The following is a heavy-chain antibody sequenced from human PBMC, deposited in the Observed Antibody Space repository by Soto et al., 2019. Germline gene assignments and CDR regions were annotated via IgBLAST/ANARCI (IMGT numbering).Heavy chain of an antibody. Sequence: QTRSLTCPISGDRVSSNSAAWNWIRQSPSRGLEWLGRTYYRSKWYNDYAVSVKSRITINPDTSKNQFSLQLNSVAPEDTAVYYCAREDRAVAGTGWFDPWGQGTLVTVSS. CDR3: AREDRAVAGTGWFDP. V-gene: IGHV6-1*01. D-gene: IGHD6-19*01. CDR1: GDRVSSNSAA. J-gene: IGHJ5*02. CDR2: TYYRSKWYN.